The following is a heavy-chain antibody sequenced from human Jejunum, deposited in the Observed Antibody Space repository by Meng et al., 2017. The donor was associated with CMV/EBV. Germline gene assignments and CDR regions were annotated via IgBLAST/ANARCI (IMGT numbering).Heavy chain of an antibody. D-gene: IGHD3-9*01. V-gene: IGHV4-34*02. CDR3: VRSGRYFDWLSR. CDR1: DGSLSGYY. CDR2: IIDRGIT. J-gene: IGHJ4*02. Sequence: QVQLQQWGAGPLKPPETLSLTCAVYDGSLSGYYWCLIQQPPGKGLELIGEIIDRGITNYNPSLKSRVTISIETSRNQFSLKQNPVTAADTAWYFCVRSGRYFDWLSRRGQVTPVTVSS.